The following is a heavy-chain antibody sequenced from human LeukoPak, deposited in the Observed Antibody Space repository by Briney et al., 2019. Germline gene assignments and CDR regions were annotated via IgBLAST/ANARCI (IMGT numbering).Heavy chain of an antibody. J-gene: IGHJ6*02. CDR2: IIPIFGTA. V-gene: IGHV1-69*13. CDR1: GGTFSSYA. D-gene: IGHD4-17*01. Sequence: ASAKVSCKASGGTFSSYAISWVRQAPGQGLEWMGGIIPIFGTANYAQKFQGRVTITADESTSTAYMELSSLRSEDTAVYYCARVLRGGDYAPWVYYYGMDVWGQGTTVTVSS. CDR3: ARVLRGGDYAPWVYYYGMDV.